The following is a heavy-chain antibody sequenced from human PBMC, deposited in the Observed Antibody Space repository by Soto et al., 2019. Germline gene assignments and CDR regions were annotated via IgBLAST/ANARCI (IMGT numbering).Heavy chain of an antibody. CDR1: GYTFTSYG. Sequence: ASVKVSCKASGYTFTSYGISWVRQAPGQGLEWMGWISAYNGNTNYEQKLQGRVTMTTDTSTSTAYMELRSLRSDDTAVYYCARGAGRICSSTSCYISSIAACPDEWGEGT. D-gene: IGHD2-2*02. J-gene: IGHJ4*02. CDR2: ISAYNGNT. V-gene: IGHV1-18*01. CDR3: ARGAGRICSSTSCYISSIAACPDE.